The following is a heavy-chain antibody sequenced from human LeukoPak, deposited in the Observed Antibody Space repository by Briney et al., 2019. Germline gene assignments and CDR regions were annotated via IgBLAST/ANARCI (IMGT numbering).Heavy chain of an antibody. Sequence: SETLSLTCTVSGGSITTSSYYWGWIRQPPGKGLEWIGIIYYSGSTYYNPSLKGRVTIPVDTSKNQFSLKLSSVTAADTAVYYCARAFRARYFDLRGRGTLVTVSS. V-gene: IGHV4-39*01. CDR2: IYYSGST. J-gene: IGHJ2*01. D-gene: IGHD2/OR15-2a*01. CDR3: ARAFRARYFDL. CDR1: GGSITTSSYY.